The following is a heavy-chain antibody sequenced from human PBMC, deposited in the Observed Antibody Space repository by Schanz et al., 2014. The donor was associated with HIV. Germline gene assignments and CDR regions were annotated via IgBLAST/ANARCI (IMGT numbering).Heavy chain of an antibody. CDR3: AREREESIAYYYYGMDV. D-gene: IGHD1-26*01. Sequence: EVQLLDSGGGLVQPGGSLRLSCAASGFTFSSYAMSWVRQAPGKGLEWVSAISGGGAGTYYADSVKGRLTISRDNSKNTLYLQMNSLRAEDTAVYYCAREREESIAYYYYGMDVWGQGTAVTVSS. J-gene: IGHJ6*02. CDR1: GFTFSSYA. V-gene: IGHV3-23*01. CDR2: ISGGGAGT.